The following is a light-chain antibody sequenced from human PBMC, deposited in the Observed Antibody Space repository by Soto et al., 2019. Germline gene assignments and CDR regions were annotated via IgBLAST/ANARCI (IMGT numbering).Light chain of an antibody. Sequence: EIVLAQSPGTLSLSPWERATLSCRASQTVNNNYLAWYHHKPCQAPILLIYGASRRATGIPDRFSGSASGTDFTLTSSRLEPEDFAEYFCQQDTDFPMTFGQGTRLEIK. CDR3: QQDTDFPMT. V-gene: IGKV3-20*01. CDR2: GAS. CDR1: QTVNNNY. J-gene: IGKJ5*01.